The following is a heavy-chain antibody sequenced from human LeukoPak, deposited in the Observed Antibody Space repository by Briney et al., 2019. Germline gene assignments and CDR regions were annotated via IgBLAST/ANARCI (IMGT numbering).Heavy chain of an antibody. D-gene: IGHD1-1*01. V-gene: IGHV3-30*18. CDR1: GFTFSSYG. J-gene: IGHJ4*02. CDR2: ISYDGSNK. CDR3: AKGSSGT. Sequence: PEGSLRLSCAASGFTFSSYGMHWVRQAPGKGLEWVAVISYDGSNKYYADSVKGRFTISRDNSKNTLYLQMNSLRAEDTAVYYCAKGSSGTWGQGTLVTVSS.